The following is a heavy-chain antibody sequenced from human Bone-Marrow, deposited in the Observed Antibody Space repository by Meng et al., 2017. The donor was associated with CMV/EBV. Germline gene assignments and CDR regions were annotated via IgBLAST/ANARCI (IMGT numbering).Heavy chain of an antibody. Sequence: SETLSLTCAVYGGSFSDYYWSWIRQSPGKGLEWIGQIDHGGSSKYNLSLKSRVTISVDTSKNQFSLRLNSVTAADTAVYYCARSRYTSSPWFDRWGQGTLVTVSS. J-gene: IGHJ5*02. V-gene: IGHV4-34*01. CDR1: GGSFSDYY. CDR3: ARSRYTSSPWFDR. CDR2: IDHGGSS. D-gene: IGHD6-6*01.